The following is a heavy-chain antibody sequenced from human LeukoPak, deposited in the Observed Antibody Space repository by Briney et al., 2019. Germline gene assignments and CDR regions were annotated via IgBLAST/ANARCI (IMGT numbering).Heavy chain of an antibody. J-gene: IGHJ6*02. CDR1: GYTFTSYG. D-gene: IGHD6-13*01. Sequence: ASVKVSCKASGYTFTSYGISWVRQAPGQGLEWMGWISAYNGNTNYAQKLQGRVTMTRNTSISTAYMELSSLRSEDTAVYYCAREGGIAAAEYYYGMDVWGQGTTVTVSS. V-gene: IGHV1-18*01. CDR3: AREGGIAAAEYYYGMDV. CDR2: ISAYNGNT.